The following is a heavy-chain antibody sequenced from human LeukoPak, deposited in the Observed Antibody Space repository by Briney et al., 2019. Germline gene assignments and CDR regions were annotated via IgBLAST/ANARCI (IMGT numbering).Heavy chain of an antibody. CDR1: GFTFSSYA. CDR2: ISGSGGST. Sequence: GGSLRLSCAASGFTFSSYAMSWVRQAPGKGLEWVSAISGSGGSTYYADSVKGRFTISRHNSKNTLYLQMNSLGAEDTAVYYCASGYGDYSRYYFDYWGQGTLVTVSS. J-gene: IGHJ4*02. V-gene: IGHV3-23*01. CDR3: ASGYGDYSRYYFDY. D-gene: IGHD4-17*01.